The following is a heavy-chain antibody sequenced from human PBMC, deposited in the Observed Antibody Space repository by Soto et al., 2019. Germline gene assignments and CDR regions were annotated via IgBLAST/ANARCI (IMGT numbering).Heavy chain of an antibody. CDR3: ARAKLPSAMVRGVATFYYYYGMDV. D-gene: IGHD3-10*01. CDR2: IGTAGDT. V-gene: IGHV3-13*04. Sequence: EVQLVESGGGLVQPGGSLRLSCAASGFTFSSYDMHWVRQATGKGLEWVSAIGTAGDTYYPGSVKGRFTISRENAKNSLYLQMNSLRAGDTAVYYCARAKLPSAMVRGVATFYYYYGMDVWGQGTTVTVSS. J-gene: IGHJ6*02. CDR1: GFTFSSYD.